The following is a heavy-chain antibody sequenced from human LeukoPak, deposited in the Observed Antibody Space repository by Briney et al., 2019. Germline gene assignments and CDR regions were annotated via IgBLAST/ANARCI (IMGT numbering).Heavy chain of an antibody. CDR2: ISGDTTYI. CDR3: ARRGTDASFSFFDV. Sequence: PGGSLRLSCEASGFTSSSYTMHWVRQIPGERPEWVSSISGDTTYIYYADSLKGRFTISRDNTNTSLFLQMNSLRAEDTATYFCARRGTDASFSFFDVWGQGTMVTVSS. V-gene: IGHV3-21*01. J-gene: IGHJ3*01. D-gene: IGHD1-1*01. CDR1: GFTSSSYT.